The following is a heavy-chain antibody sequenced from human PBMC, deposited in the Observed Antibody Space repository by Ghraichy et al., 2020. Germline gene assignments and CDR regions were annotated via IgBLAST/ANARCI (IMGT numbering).Heavy chain of an antibody. CDR2: IHYSGIT. J-gene: IGHJ4*02. Sequence: SETLSLTCTVSGGSISSSSYYWGWIRQPPGKGLEWIGSIHYSGITYSNPSLKSRVNISVDTSKTQFSLKLSSVTAADTAAYYCAGQYGSPFDDWGQGTLVTVSS. CDR1: GGSISSSSYY. V-gene: IGHV4-39*01. D-gene: IGHD4-17*01. CDR3: AGQYGSPFDD.